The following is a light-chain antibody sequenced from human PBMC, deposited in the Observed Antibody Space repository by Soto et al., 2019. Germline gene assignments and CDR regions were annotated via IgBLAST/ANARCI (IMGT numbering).Light chain of an antibody. CDR2: EVS. Sequence: QSALTQPASVSGSLGQSITISCTGTSSDVGGYNYVSWYQQHPGKAPKLMIYEVSNRPSGVSNRFSGSKSGNTASLTISGHQAEDEADYYCSSYTSSSTLLFGTGTKVTVL. J-gene: IGLJ1*01. CDR3: SSYTSSSTLL. V-gene: IGLV2-14*01. CDR1: SSDVGGYNY.